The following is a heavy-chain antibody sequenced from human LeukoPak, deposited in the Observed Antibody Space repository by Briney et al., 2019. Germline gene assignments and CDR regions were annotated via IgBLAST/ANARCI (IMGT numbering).Heavy chain of an antibody. V-gene: IGHV1-69*01. D-gene: IGHD3-3*02. CDR1: GGSFSDYP. CDR3: VRPDRIFGVPAAFDA. Sequence: SVKVSCKASGGSFSDYPINWVRQAPGQGLEWLGGIIPKYSASNYAQAFQGRDTITADESTNTVYMEISGLRPDDTAVYYCVRPDRIFGVPAAFDAWGQGTLVAVSS. CDR2: IIPKYSAS. J-gene: IGHJ3*01.